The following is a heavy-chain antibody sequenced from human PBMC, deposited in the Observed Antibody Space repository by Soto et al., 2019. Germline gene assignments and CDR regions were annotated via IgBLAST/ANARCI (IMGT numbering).Heavy chain of an antibody. D-gene: IGHD3-10*01. CDR1: GCSISSYY. J-gene: IGHJ6*03. CDR3: ARSNMVRGYYYYMDV. V-gene: IGHV4-59*08. Sequence: SETLSLTCTFSGCSISSYYWSWIRQPPGKGLEWIGYIYYSGSTNYNPSLKSRVTISVDTSKNQFSLKLSSVTAADTAVYYCARSNMVRGYYYYMDVWGKGTTVTVSS. CDR2: IYYSGST.